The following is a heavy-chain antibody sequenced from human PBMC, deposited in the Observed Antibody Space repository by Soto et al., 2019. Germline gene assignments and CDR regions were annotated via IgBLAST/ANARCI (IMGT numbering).Heavy chain of an antibody. Sequence: QVQLQESGPGLVKPSETLSLTCTVSGGSISSDFWSWIRQSPGKGLEWIGYIHYSGSTNYNPSLMSRVTISVDTSKNQFSLKLSSVTAADTAVYYCARYKRLVADYWGQGTLVTVSS. CDR1: GGSISSDF. D-gene: IGHD6-13*01. J-gene: IGHJ4*02. CDR2: IHYSGST. V-gene: IGHV4-59*08. CDR3: ARYKRLVADY.